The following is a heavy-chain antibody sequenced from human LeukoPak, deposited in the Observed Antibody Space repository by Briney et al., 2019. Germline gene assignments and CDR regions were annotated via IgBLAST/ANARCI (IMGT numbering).Heavy chain of an antibody. V-gene: IGHV3-9*01. CDR1: GFTFDDYA. D-gene: IGHD6-6*01. CDR3: AKVPHSSSSPYYFDY. Sequence: GRSLRLSCAASGFTFDDYAMHWVRQAPGKGLERVSGISWNSGSIGYADSVKGRFTISRDNAKNSLYMQMNSMRAEDTALYYCAKVPHSSSSPYYFDYWGQGTLVTVSS. J-gene: IGHJ4*02. CDR2: ISWNSGSI.